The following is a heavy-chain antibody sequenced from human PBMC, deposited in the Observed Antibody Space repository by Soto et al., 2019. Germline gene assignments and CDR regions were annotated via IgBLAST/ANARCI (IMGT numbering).Heavy chain of an antibody. CDR1: GGTFSSYA. CDR2: FIPIFGTT. Sequence: QVHLVQSGAEVKKPGSSVKVSCKASGGTFSSYAISWVRQAPGQGLEWMGGFIPIFGTTNYAQKFQGRVTITADESTSTAYMELSSLRSEDTAVYYCTRDRGRRYIDGRGYYYSAYWGQGTLVTVSS. V-gene: IGHV1-69*01. J-gene: IGHJ4*02. D-gene: IGHD3-22*01. CDR3: TRDRGRRYIDGRGYYYSAY.